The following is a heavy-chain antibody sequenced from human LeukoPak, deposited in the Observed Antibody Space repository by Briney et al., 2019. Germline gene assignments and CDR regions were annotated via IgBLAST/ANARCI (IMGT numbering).Heavy chain of an antibody. CDR3: GDGLDI. CDR1: GGSISSGDYY. Sequence: SETLSLTCTVSGGSISSGDYYWSWIRQPPGKGLEWMGYIFHTGSAYYNSALESRLTMSIAADTAVYYCAREQFVVVLSTGTKFGDGLDIWGQGTMVTVSS. V-gene: IGHV4-30-4*02. D-gene: IGHD2-15*01. J-gene: IGHJ3*02. CDR2: IFHTGSA.